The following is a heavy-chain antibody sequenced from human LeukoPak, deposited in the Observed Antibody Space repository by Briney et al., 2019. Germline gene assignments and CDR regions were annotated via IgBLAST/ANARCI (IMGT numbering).Heavy chain of an antibody. CDR3: ARRGSGDSFDT. V-gene: IGHV4-4*07. CDR2: IYSSGST. Sequence: SETLSLTCTVSGGSISGYSWSWIRQPAGKGLEWTGRIYSSGSTNYNSSLKSRVTMSVDTSKNQFSLTLSSVTAADTALYYCARRGSGDSFDTWGQGTLVIVSS. J-gene: IGHJ5*02. CDR1: GGSISGYS. D-gene: IGHD3-22*01.